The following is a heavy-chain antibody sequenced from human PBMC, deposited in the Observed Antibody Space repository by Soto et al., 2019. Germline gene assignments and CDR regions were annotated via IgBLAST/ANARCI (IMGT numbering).Heavy chain of an antibody. CDR2: IIPVFGLV. V-gene: IGHV1-69*01. CDR3: AGGRIVVFGSRAYYGMDV. Sequence: QVHLLLQSGAEVKKPGSSVKVSCKASGGTPSNSAISWVRQAPGQGLEWMGGIIPVFGLVKYAQNFQGRVTITGDETKNTAYMELSSLGPEDTAVYYCAGGRIVVFGSRAYYGMDVWGQGTTVTVSS. CDR1: GGTPSNSA. J-gene: IGHJ6*02. D-gene: IGHD2-2*01.